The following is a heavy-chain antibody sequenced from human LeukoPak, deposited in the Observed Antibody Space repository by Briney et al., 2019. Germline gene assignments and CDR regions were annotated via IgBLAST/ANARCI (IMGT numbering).Heavy chain of an antibody. J-gene: IGHJ6*03. CDR1: GYTFTSYD. Sequence: ASVKVSCKASGYTFTSYDINWVRQATGQGLEWMGWMNPNSGNTGYAQKFQGRVTMTRNTSISTAYMELSSLRSEDTAVYYCARGDGSGSQYYYYYYYYMDVWGKGTTVTISS. CDR3: ARGDGSGSQYYYYYYYYMDV. D-gene: IGHD3-10*01. V-gene: IGHV1-8*01. CDR2: MNPNSGNT.